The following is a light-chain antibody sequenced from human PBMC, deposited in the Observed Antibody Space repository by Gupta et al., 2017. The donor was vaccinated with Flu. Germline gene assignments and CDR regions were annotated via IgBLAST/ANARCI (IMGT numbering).Light chain of an antibody. Sequence: GDRVTITCRASQGIRSWIAWYQQKPGKAAELLIHAGSSLQTGVASRFSGSGSGTDFTLTSSSLQPEDFASYYCQQQKSFPGTFGQGTKVEI. CDR3: QQQKSFPGT. CDR1: QGIRSW. J-gene: IGKJ1*01. CDR2: AGS. V-gene: IGKV1D-12*01.